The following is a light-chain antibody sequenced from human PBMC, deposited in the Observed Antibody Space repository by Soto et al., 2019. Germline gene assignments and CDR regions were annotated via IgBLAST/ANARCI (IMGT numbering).Light chain of an antibody. CDR1: QGISKY. CDR2: AAS. CDR3: QKYISAPFT. J-gene: IGKJ3*01. V-gene: IGKV1-27*01. Sequence: DIQMTQSPSSLSASVGDRVTITCRASQGISKYLAWYQQRPGKVPKLLIYAASTLQSGVPSRFSGSGSGKDFTLTIISLQPADVATYYCQKYISAPFTFGPGTKVDIK.